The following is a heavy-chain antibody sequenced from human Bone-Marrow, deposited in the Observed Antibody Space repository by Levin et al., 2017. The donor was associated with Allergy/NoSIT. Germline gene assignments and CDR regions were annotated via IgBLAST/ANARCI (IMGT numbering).Heavy chain of an antibody. CDR3: ARGRTYGGNGMDV. CDR1: GYNFTNND. CDR2: MNPKSGES. D-gene: IGHD3-16*01. Sequence: GASVKVSCKASGYNFTNNDINWVRQANGQGLEWMGWMNPKSGESGYAQKFQGRLTMTRNKSTRTAYMELISLRSEDTAVYYCARGRTYGGNGMDVWGQGTAVIVSS. J-gene: IGHJ6*02. V-gene: IGHV1-8*01.